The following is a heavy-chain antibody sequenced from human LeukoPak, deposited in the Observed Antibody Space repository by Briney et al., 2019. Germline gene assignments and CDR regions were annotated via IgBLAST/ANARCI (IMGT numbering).Heavy chain of an antibody. Sequence: GGSLRLSCAASGFTFSSYSMNWVRQAPGKGLEWVSSISSSSSYIYYADSVKGRFTISRDNAKNSLYLQMNSLRAEDTAVYYCAKEPDTDIVVVVAATRVFDYWGQGTLVTVSS. CDR3: AKEPDTDIVVVVAATRVFDY. CDR1: GFTFSSYS. J-gene: IGHJ4*02. V-gene: IGHV3-21*01. CDR2: ISSSSSYI. D-gene: IGHD2-15*01.